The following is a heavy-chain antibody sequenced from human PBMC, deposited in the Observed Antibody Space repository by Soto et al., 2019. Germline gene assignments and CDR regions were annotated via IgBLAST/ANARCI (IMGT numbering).Heavy chain of an antibody. V-gene: IGHV3-30*18. CDR3: AKDPAPYSSSSGNSFDY. D-gene: IGHD6-6*01. CDR2: ISYDGSNK. Sequence: GGSLRLSCAASGFTFSSYGMHWVRQAPGKGLEWVAVISYDGSNKYYADSVKGRFTISRDNSKNTLYLQMNSLRAEDTAVYYCAKDPAPYSSSSGNSFDYWGQGTLVTVSS. J-gene: IGHJ4*02. CDR1: GFTFSSYG.